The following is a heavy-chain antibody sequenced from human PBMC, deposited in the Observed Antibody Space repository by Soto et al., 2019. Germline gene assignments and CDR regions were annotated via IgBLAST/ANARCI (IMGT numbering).Heavy chain of an antibody. CDR3: AKDRGWEVLHRYPFDY. CDR1: GFTFSSYA. J-gene: IGHJ4*02. CDR2: ISGIGGTT. V-gene: IGHV3-23*01. D-gene: IGHD1-26*01. Sequence: GSLRLSCAASGFTFSSYAMSWVRQAPGKGLEWVSAISGIGGTTYYADSVKGRFTISRDNSKTTLYLQMNSLRAEDTAVYYCAKDRGWEVLHRYPFDYWGQGTLVTVSS.